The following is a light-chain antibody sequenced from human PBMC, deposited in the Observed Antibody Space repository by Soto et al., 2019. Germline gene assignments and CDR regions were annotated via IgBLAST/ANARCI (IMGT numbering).Light chain of an antibody. CDR3: AAWDDSLHAL. Sequence: QSVLTQPPSASGTPGQRVTISCSGTSSDIGSNTVNWYQQVPGTAPKLLIYSNNQRPSGVPERFSGSKSGSSASLAISGLQSEDEADYYCAAWDDSLHALFGGGTKVTVL. J-gene: IGLJ2*01. CDR1: SSDIGSNT. V-gene: IGLV1-44*01. CDR2: SNN.